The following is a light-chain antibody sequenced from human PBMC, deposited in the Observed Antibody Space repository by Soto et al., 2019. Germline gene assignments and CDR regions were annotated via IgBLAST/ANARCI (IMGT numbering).Light chain of an antibody. CDR1: SSDVGGYNY. Sequence: QSALTQPASVSGSPGQSITISCTGTSSDVGGYNYVSWYQQHPGKAPQLMLYAVSNRPSGVSNRFSGSKSGNTASLTISGLQAEDEADYYCSSYTSSSTRVFGGRTKLTVL. V-gene: IGLV2-14*01. J-gene: IGLJ2*01. CDR2: AVS. CDR3: SSYTSSSTRV.